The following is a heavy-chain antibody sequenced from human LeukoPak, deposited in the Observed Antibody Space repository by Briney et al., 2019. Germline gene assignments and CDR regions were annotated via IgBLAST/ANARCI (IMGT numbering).Heavy chain of an antibody. J-gene: IGHJ4*02. CDR2: ISYDGSNK. D-gene: IGHD5-24*01. Sequence: PGGSLRLSCAASGFTFSSYAMHWVRQAPGKGLEWVAVISYDGSNKYYADSVKGRFTISRDNSKNTLYLQMNSLRAEDTAVYYCARVDGYHNPTFDYWGQGTLVTVSS. CDR1: GFTFSSYA. CDR3: ARVDGYHNPTFDY. V-gene: IGHV3-30*01.